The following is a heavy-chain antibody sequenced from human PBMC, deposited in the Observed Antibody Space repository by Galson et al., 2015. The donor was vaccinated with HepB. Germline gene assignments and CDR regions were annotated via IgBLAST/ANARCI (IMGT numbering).Heavy chain of an antibody. V-gene: IGHV3-48*04. D-gene: IGHD3-16*01. CDR1: TFIFSTYS. CDR3: AREGGQYYFDY. CDR2: ISSSSTTI. J-gene: IGHJ4*02. Sequence: SLRLSCAASTFIFSTYSMNWVRQAPGKGLEWVSYISSSSTTIYYADSVKGRSTISRDNAKNSLYLQMNSLRAEDTAVYYCAREGGQYYFDYWGQGTLVTVSS.